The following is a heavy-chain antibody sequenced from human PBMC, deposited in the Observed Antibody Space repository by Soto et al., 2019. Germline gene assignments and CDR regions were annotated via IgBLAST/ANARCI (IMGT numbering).Heavy chain of an antibody. J-gene: IGHJ4*01. CDR1: GFTVSSNF. V-gene: IGHV3-66*01. Sequence: EVQLVVSGGGLVQPGGSLRLSCAASGFTVSSNFMSWVRQAPGKGLEWVSIIYSDGSTYYADSVKGRFTISRDNSKNTLYLQMNSLRADDPAVYYCASRRNPYGAYDYWGHGTLVTVSS. D-gene: IGHD4-17*01. CDR2: IYSDGST. CDR3: ASRRNPYGAYDY.